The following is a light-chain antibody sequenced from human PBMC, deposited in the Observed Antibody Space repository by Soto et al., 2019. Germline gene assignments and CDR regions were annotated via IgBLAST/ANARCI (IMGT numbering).Light chain of an antibody. V-gene: IGLV2-14*01. CDR3: CSYTDSRTHI. CDR1: SSDVGGYNY. J-gene: IGLJ1*01. Sequence: QSALTQPASVSGSPGQSITISCTGTSSDVGGYNYVSWYQQHPGKAPKLIIFEVSYRPSGISNRFSASKSGDTASLTISGLQPEEQADNYCCSYTDSRTHIFGSGTKVTV. CDR2: EVS.